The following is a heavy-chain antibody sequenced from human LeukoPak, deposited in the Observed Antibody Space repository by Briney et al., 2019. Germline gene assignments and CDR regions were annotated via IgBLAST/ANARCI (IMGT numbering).Heavy chain of an antibody. V-gene: IGHV3-33*06. J-gene: IGHJ6*03. CDR2: IYYGGSNI. D-gene: IGHD2-2*01. CDR1: RFTYNTYS. Sequence: GVSLRLSCAASRFTYNTYSMHWLPQAPGNGLEGVIVIYYGGSNIYYAHYVKGRVTISKDNSTNTLYMQLKSLRSEDTAVYYCAKGRSSTSCSGRVCCSIDVWGKGTPVTVSS. CDR3: AKGRSSTSCSGRVCCSIDV.